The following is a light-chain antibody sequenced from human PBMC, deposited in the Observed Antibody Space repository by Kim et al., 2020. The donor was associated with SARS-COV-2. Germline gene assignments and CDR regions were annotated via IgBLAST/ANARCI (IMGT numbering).Light chain of an antibody. V-gene: IGLV3-19*01. CDR2: GKN. Sequence: SSELTQDPAVSVALGQTVRITCQGDSLRSYYATWYQQKPGQAPILVIYGKNNRPSGIPDRFSGSSSGNTASLTITGPQAGDEADYYCNSRDSNDNVVFGGGTQLTVL. J-gene: IGLJ2*01. CDR3: NSRDSNDNVV. CDR1: SLRSYY.